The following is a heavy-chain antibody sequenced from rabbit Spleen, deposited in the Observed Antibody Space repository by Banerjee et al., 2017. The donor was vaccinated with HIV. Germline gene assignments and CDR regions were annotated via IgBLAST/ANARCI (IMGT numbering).Heavy chain of an antibody. D-gene: IGHD1-1*01. CDR3: ARDLTSVIGWNFGW. J-gene: IGHJ3*01. CDR1: GFSFSDRDV. CDR2: INTYTGKP. V-gene: IGHV1S45*01. Sequence: QEQLEESGGGLVKPEGSLTLTCKASGFSFSDRDVMCWVRQAPGKGLQWIACINTYTGKPVYATWPKGRFTISRTSSTTVTLQVTSLTAADTATYFCARDLTSVIGWNFGWWGQGTLVTVS.